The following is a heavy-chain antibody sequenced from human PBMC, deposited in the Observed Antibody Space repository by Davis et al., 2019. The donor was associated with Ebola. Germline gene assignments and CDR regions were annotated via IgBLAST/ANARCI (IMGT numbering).Heavy chain of an antibody. J-gene: IGHJ4*02. CDR1: GYTFTSYD. D-gene: IGHD4-17*01. Sequence: ASVKVSCKASGYTFTSYDINWVRQATGQGLEWMGWMNPNSGNTGYAQKFQGRVTMTRDTSTSTVYMELSSLRSEDTAVYYCARGGRGDYYFDYWGQGTLVTVSS. V-gene: IGHV1-8*01. CDR2: MNPNSGNT. CDR3: ARGGRGDYYFDY.